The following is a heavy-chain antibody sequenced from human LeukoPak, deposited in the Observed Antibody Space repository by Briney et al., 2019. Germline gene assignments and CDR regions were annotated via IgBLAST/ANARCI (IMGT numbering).Heavy chain of an antibody. Sequence: GGSLRLSCVGSGFTFSDYAIHWVRQAPGKGLEWVAVSAHDEVGKQFADSVKGRFTISGDNAKNSLYLQMNSLRAEDTAVYYCARDLEDYNNYGEMAIWGQGTLVTVSS. V-gene: IGHV3-30*03. CDR1: GFTFSDYA. J-gene: IGHJ4*02. CDR3: ARDLEDYNNYGEMAI. D-gene: IGHD4-11*01. CDR2: SAHDEVGK.